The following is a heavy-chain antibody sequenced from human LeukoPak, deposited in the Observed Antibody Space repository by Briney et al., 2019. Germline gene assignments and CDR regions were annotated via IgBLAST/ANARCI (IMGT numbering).Heavy chain of an antibody. Sequence: SETLSLTCAVPGYSISSGYYWGWIRQPPGKGLEWIGSIYHSGSTYYNPSLKSRVTISVDTSKNQFSLKLSSVTAAGTAVYYCARRWILYYFDYWGQGTLVTVSS. V-gene: IGHV4-38-2*01. CDR3: ARRWILYYFDY. CDR2: IYHSGST. D-gene: IGHD2-2*03. J-gene: IGHJ4*02. CDR1: GYSISSGYY.